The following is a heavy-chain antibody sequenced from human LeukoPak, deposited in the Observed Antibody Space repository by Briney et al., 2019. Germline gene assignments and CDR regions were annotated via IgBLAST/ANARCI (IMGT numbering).Heavy chain of an antibody. J-gene: IGHJ4*02. Sequence: GGSLRLSCAASGFTVSSNYLSWVRQAPGKGLEWVSVIYSDGRTYYADSVKGRFTISRDNSKNTLYLQMNSLRADDTAVYYCARQQLSQLYYFDYWGQGTLVTVSS. D-gene: IGHD6-13*01. CDR1: GFTVSSNY. CDR2: IYSDGRT. V-gene: IGHV3-53*01. CDR3: ARQQLSQLYYFDY.